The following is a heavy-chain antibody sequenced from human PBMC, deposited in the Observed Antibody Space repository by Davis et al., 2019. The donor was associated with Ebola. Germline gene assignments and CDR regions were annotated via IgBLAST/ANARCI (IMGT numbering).Heavy chain of an antibody. J-gene: IGHJ4*02. CDR2: ISSSSSTI. CDR1: GFTFSSYS. CDR3: AKESSIPAAGTGYYFDY. Sequence: PGGSLRLSCAASGFTFSSYSMNWVRQAPGKGLEWVSYISSSSSTIYYADSVKGRFTISRDNSKNTLYLQMNSLRAEDTAVYYCAKESSIPAAGTGYYFDYWGQGTLVTVSS. V-gene: IGHV3-48*01. D-gene: IGHD6-13*01.